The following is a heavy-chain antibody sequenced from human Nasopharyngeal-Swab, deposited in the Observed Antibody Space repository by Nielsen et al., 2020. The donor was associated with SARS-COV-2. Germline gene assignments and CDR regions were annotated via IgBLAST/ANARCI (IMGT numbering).Heavy chain of an antibody. CDR3: ATQDGYNYYYYYMDV. D-gene: IGHD5-24*01. V-gene: IGHV1-69*06. Sequence: WVRHAAGQGVEWMGGIIPIFGTANYAQKFQGRVTITADKSTSTAYMELSSLRSEDTAVYYCATQDGYNYYYYYMDVWGKGTTVTVSS. J-gene: IGHJ6*03. CDR2: IIPIFGTA.